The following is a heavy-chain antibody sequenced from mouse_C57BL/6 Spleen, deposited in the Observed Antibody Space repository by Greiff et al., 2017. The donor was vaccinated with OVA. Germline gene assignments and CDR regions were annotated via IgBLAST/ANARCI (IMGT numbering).Heavy chain of an antibody. CDR2: ISSGSSTI. D-gene: IGHD4-1*01. J-gene: IGHJ1*03. V-gene: IGHV5-17*01. Sequence: EVKLMESGGGLVKPGGSLKLSCAASGFTFSDYGMHWVRQAPEKGLEWVAYISSGSSTIYYADTVKGRFTISRDNATITLFLQMTSLRSEDTAMYYCARLTGTYWYFDVWGTGTTVTVSS. CDR1: GFTFSDYG. CDR3: ARLTGTYWYFDV.